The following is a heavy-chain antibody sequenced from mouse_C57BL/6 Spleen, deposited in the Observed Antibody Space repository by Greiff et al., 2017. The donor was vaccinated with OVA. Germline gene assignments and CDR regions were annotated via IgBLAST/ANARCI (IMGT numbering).Heavy chain of an antibody. CDR1: GFTFSDYG. V-gene: IGHV5-17*01. CDR3: ARTLLWSYWYFDV. J-gene: IGHJ1*03. CDR2: ISSGGSTI. D-gene: IGHD2-1*01. Sequence: VQLKESGGGLVKPGGSLKLSCAASGFTFSDYGMHWVRQAPEKGLEWVAYISSGGSTIYYADTVKGRFTISIDNAKNTLFLQMTSLRSEDTAMYYCARTLLWSYWYFDVWGTGTTVTVSS.